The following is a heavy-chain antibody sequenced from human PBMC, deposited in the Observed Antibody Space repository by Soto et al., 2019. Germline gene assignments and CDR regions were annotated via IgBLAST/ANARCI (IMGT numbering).Heavy chain of an antibody. V-gene: IGHV3-53*01. CDR2: IYSGGST. Sequence: EVQLVDSGGGLIQPGGSLRLSCAATGFTVSSSHMSWVRQAPGKGLEWVSVIYSGGSTYYAVSVGGRFSISRDNSRNTVYLQMNSLRAEDTAVYYCARVGPYGSGGYSFRYDWFDPWGLGTLVTVSS. CDR1: GFTVSSSH. J-gene: IGHJ5*02. D-gene: IGHD3-10*01. CDR3: ARVGPYGSGGYSFRYDWFDP.